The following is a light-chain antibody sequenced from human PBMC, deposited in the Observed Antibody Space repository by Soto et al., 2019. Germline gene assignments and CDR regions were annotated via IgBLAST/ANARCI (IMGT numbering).Light chain of an antibody. V-gene: IGLV1-40*01. CDR3: QSYDSSLSGVV. CDR1: SSNIGAGYG. Sequence: QSVLTQPPSVSGAPGQRVTISCTGSSSNIGAGYGVHWYQQLPGTAPKLLIYGNSNRPSGVPDRFSGSKSGTSASLAITGLQAEDEAVYYCQSYDSSLSGVVFGGGTKLTVL. J-gene: IGLJ2*01. CDR2: GNS.